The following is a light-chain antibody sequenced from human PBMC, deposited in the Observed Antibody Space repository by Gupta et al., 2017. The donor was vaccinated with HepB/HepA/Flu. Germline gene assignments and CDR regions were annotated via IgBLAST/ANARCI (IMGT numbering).Light chain of an antibody. CDR2: GAS. Sequence: EIVMTQSPATLSVSPGERATLSCRASQSVGTNVAWYQQKPGQAPRFLIYGASTRTIGIPARFSGSGSGTEFTLTISNLQSEDFAVYYCQQYYNWPRSFGQGTKLEIK. V-gene: IGKV3-15*01. CDR3: QQYYNWPRS. J-gene: IGKJ2*04. CDR1: QSVGTN.